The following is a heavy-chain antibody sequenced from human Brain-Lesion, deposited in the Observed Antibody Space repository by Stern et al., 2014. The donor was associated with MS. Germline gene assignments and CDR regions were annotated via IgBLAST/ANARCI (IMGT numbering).Heavy chain of an antibody. CDR2: FDPEDGET. D-gene: IGHD1-26*01. Sequence: VQLVESGAEVKKPGASVKVSCKVFGYTLAELPMHWVRQAPGKGLEWIAGFDPEDGETIYAQKVQGRVTMTEDTSTDTAYMELSSLRSEDTAVYYCATLSPGAGGNYYRHFDYWGQGTLVTVSS. CDR1: GYTLAELP. J-gene: IGHJ4*02. V-gene: IGHV1-24*01. CDR3: ATLSPGAGGNYYRHFDY.